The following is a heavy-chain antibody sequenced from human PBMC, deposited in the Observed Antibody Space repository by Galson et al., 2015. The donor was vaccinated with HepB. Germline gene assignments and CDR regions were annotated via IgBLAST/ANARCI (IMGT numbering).Heavy chain of an antibody. J-gene: IGHJ4*02. Sequence: SVKVSCKASGYTFTSYDINWVRQATGQGLEWMGWMNPNSGNTGYAQKFQGRVTMTRNTSISTAYMELSSLRSEDTAVYYCARDYGVATQPFDYWGQGTLVTVSS. V-gene: IGHV1-8*01. CDR1: GYTFTSYD. D-gene: IGHD5-12*01. CDR3: ARDYGVATQPFDY. CDR2: MNPNSGNT.